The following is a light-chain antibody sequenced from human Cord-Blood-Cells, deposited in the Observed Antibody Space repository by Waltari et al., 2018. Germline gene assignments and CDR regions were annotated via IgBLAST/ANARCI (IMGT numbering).Light chain of an antibody. Sequence: DIQMTQSPSSLSASVGDRVTITCRASQSISSYLNWYQQKPGKAPKLLIYAASSLQSGVPSRFSGRGSGTDFTLTISRLQTEDFATYYWQQRYSTLLFTFGPGTKVDIK. V-gene: IGKV1-39*01. CDR2: AAS. CDR3: QQRYSTLLFT. J-gene: IGKJ3*01. CDR1: QSISSY.